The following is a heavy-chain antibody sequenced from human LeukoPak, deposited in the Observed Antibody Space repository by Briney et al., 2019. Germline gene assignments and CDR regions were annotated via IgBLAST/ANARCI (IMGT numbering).Heavy chain of an antibody. V-gene: IGHV3-9*01. D-gene: IGHD6-19*01. CDR1: GFTFDDYA. CDR3: AKGGAVAHNWFDP. CDR2: ISWNSGSI. Sequence: PGRSLRLSCAASGFTFDDYAMHWVRQAPGKGLEWVSGISWNSGSIGYADSVKGRFTISRDNAKNSLYLQMNSLRAEDTALYYCAKGGAVAHNWFDPWGQGTLVTVSS. J-gene: IGHJ5*02.